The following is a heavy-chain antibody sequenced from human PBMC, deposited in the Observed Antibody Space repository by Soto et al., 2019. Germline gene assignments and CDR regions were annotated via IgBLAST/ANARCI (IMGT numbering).Heavy chain of an antibody. V-gene: IGHV1-18*01. CDR2: ISAYNGNT. D-gene: IGHD3-3*01. Sequence: ASVKVSCKASGYTFTSYGISWVRQAPGQGLEWMGWISAYNGNTNYAQKLQGRVTMTTDTSTSTAYMELRSLRSDDTAVYCCARKTYYIFWSVYPGWFAPGGQGPLVP. J-gene: IGHJ5*02. CDR3: ARKTYYIFWSVYPGWFAP. CDR1: GYTFTSYG.